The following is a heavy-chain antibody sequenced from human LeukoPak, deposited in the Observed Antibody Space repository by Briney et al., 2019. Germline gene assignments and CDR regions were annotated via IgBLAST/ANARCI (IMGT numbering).Heavy chain of an antibody. D-gene: IGHD2-2*01. Sequence: PGGSLRLSCGPSGLTFRKYQMTWVRRSTERGGGWVANIKRDGSQKLYVHSVKGRFTIYRDNAENSLYLQMNSLRVEDTAVYHCARTFDGSSWYFDYWGRGTLVTVSS. CDR3: ARTFDGSSWYFDY. CDR2: IKRDGSQK. V-gene: IGHV3-7*02. CDR1: GLTFRKYQ. J-gene: IGHJ4*02.